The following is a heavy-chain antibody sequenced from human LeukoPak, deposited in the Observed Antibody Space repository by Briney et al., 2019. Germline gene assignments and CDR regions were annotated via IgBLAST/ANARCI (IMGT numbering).Heavy chain of an antibody. D-gene: IGHD5-12*01. CDR2: IYYSGST. Sequence: PSQALSLTCSVSGGSISSDDYCWNWIRQHPGKGLEWIGYIYYSGSTYYNPSLKSRVTISVDTSKNQFSLKLSSVTAADTAVYYCARQGRIGHDFDYWGQGTLVTVSS. V-gene: IGHV4-30-4*08. CDR1: GGSISSDDYC. CDR3: ARQGRIGHDFDY. J-gene: IGHJ4*02.